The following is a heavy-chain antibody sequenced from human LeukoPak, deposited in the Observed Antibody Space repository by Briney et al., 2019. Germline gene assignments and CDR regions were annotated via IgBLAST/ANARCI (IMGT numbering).Heavy chain of an antibody. D-gene: IGHD2-2*01. CDR3: ARALVVPAAMAPDAFDI. CDR1: GYTFTSYY. V-gene: IGHV1-46*01. J-gene: IGHJ3*02. Sequence: ASVKVSCKASGYTFTSYYMHWVRQAPGQGLEWMGIINPSGGSTSYAQKFQGRVTMTRDTSTSTVYMELSSLRSEDTAVYYCARALVVPAAMAPDAFDIWGQGTMVTVSS. CDR2: INPSGGST.